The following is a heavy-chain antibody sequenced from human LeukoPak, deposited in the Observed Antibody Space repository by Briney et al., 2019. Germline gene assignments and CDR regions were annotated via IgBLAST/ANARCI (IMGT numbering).Heavy chain of an antibody. CDR2: IYTSGST. V-gene: IGHV4-61*02. J-gene: IGHJ4*02. CDR1: GGSISSGSYY. Sequence: PSETLSLTCTVSGGSISSGSYYWSWIRQPAGKGLEWIGRIYTSGSTNYNPSLKSRVTISVDTSKNQFSLKLSSVTAADTAVYYCARDSLGGFDYWGQGTLVTVSS. CDR3: ARDSLGGFDY.